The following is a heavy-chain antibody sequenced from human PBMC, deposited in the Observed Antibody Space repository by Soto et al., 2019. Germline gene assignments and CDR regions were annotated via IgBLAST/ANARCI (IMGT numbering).Heavy chain of an antibody. V-gene: IGHV4-30-2*01. CDR1: GGSISSGGYS. CDR3: ARVEVAVAGTPLTDY. D-gene: IGHD6-19*01. CDR2: IYHSGST. Sequence: QLQLQESGSGLVKPSQTLSLTCAVSGGSISSGGYSWSWIRQPPGKGLEWIGYIYHSGSTYYNPSLKSRVTIAVDRSKNQFSLKLSSVTAADTAVYYCARVEVAVAGTPLTDYWGQGTLVTVSS. J-gene: IGHJ4*02.